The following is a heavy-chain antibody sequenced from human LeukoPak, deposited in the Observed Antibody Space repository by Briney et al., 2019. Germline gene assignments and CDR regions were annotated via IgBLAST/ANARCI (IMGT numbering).Heavy chain of an antibody. Sequence: SETLSLTCAVYGGSFSGYYWSWIRQPPGKGLEWIGEINHSGSTNYNPSLKSRVTISVDTSKNQFSLKLSSVTAADTAVYYCARGGYCSGGSCYYYYYYYYMDVWGKGTTVTVSS. CDR2: INHSGST. D-gene: IGHD2-15*01. J-gene: IGHJ6*03. CDR3: ARGGYCSGGSCYYYYYYYYMDV. CDR1: GGSFSGYY. V-gene: IGHV4-34*01.